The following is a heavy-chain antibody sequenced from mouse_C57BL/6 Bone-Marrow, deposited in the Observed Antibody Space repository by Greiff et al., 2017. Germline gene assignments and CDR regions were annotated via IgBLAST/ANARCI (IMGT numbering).Heavy chain of an antibody. CDR2: IYIGNGYT. J-gene: IGHJ3*01. D-gene: IGHD1-1*01. CDR3: ARDYYGSSYGWFAY. V-gene: IGHV1-58*01. Sequence: VQLKESGAELVRPGSSVKMSCKTSGYTFTSYGINWVKQRPGQGLAWIGYIYIGNGYTEYNEKCKGKATLTSDTSSSTAYMQLSSLTSEDSAIYVCARDYYGSSYGWFAYWGQGTLVTVSA. CDR1: GYTFTSYG.